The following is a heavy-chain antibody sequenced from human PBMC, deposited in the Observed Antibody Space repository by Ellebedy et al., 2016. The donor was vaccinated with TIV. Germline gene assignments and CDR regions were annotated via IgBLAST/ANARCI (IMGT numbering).Heavy chain of an antibody. CDR3: ARGLFGSGRYSCDY. V-gene: IGHV3-74*01. Sequence: GESLKISCEAPGFTFSRNWISWFRLPPGKGLVWVSRIRPFGRGTSYADSVKGRFTISRDNAKNTMYLQMNSLRAEDTAVYYCARGLFGSGRYSCDYWGQGTLVIVSS. J-gene: IGHJ4*02. D-gene: IGHD3-10*01. CDR2: IRPFGRGT. CDR1: GFTFSRNW.